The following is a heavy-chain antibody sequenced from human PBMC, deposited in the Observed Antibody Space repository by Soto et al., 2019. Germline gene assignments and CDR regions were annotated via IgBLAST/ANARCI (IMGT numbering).Heavy chain of an antibody. D-gene: IGHD2-2*01. V-gene: IGHV3-7*01. Sequence: PGGSLRLSCAASGFTFSGQLMSWVRQSPGKGLEWVANIKQDGSEKYYVDSLKGRFTVSRDNSKNTLYLQMNSLRAEDTAVYFCARVRWEYQPWDWFDPWGQGTLVTVSS. CDR2: IKQDGSEK. CDR3: ARVRWEYQPWDWFDP. CDR1: GFTFSGQL. J-gene: IGHJ5*02.